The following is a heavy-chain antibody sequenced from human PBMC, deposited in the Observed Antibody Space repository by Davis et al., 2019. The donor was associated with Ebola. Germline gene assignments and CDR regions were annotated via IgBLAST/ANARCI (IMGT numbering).Heavy chain of an antibody. CDR2: IKQDGSEK. D-gene: IGHD3-16*01. V-gene: IGHV3-7*01. Sequence: PGGSLRLSCAASGFTFSSSWMSWVRQAPGKGLEWVANIKQDGSEKYYVDSVKGRFTISRDNAKNSLYLQMNSLRAEDMAVYYCARALGGEDDWGQGTLVTVSS. J-gene: IGHJ4*02. CDR3: ARALGGEDD. CDR1: GFTFSSSW.